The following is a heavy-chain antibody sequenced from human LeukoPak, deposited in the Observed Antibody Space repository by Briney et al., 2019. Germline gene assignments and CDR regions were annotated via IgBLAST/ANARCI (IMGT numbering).Heavy chain of an antibody. J-gene: IGHJ4*02. CDR2: IKQDGSEK. CDR3: AKSYGYKGQESSLFDY. D-gene: IGHD5-24*01. Sequence: GGSLRLSCAVSGFTFSSYWMSWVRQAPGKGLEWVANIKQDGSEKYYVDSVKGRFTISRDNAKNSLYLQMNSLRAEDTAFYYCAKSYGYKGQESSLFDYWGQGTLVTVSS. CDR1: GFTFSSYW. V-gene: IGHV3-7*03.